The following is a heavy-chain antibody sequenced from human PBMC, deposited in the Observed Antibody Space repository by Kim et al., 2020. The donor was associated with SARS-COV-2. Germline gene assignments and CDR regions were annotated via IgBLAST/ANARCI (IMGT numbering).Heavy chain of an antibody. D-gene: IGHD3-10*01. V-gene: IGHV1-24*01. J-gene: IGHJ4*02. Sequence: ASVKVSCKVSGYTLTELSMHWVRQAPGKGLEWMGGFDPEDGETIYAQKFQGRVTMTEDTSTDTAYMELSSLRSEDTAVYYCAVPEFGELFLVYWGQGTLVTVSS. CDR2: FDPEDGET. CDR3: AVPEFGELFLVY. CDR1: GYTLTELS.